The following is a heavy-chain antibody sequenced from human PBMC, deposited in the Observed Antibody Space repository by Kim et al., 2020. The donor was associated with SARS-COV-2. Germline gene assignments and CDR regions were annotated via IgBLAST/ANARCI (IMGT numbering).Heavy chain of an antibody. V-gene: IGHV1-18*01. J-gene: IGHJ4*02. CDR3: ARDRDYGGNSDY. Sequence: NYAQKLQGRVTMTTDTSTSTAYMELRSLRSDDTAVYYCARDRDYGGNSDYWGQGTLVTVSS. D-gene: IGHD4-17*01.